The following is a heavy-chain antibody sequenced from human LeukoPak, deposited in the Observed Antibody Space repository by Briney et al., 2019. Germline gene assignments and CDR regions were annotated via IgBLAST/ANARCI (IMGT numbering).Heavy chain of an antibody. CDR1: GFTFRSYA. D-gene: IGHD3-22*01. V-gene: IGHV3-23*01. J-gene: IGHJ4*02. CDR2: ISSSGGST. Sequence: PGGSLRLSCAASGFTFRSYAMGWVRQAPGKGLEWVSAISSSGGSTYYADSVKGRFTISRDNAKNSLYLQMNSLRAEDTALYYCAKAPSMIAPPDYWGLGTLVTVSS. CDR3: AKAPSMIAPPDY.